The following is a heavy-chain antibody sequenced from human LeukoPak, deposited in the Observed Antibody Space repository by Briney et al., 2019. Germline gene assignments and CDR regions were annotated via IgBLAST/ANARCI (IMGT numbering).Heavy chain of an antibody. D-gene: IGHD1-1*01. Sequence: PSETLSLTCTVSGGSISSYYWSWIRQPPGKGLEWIGYIYYSGSTNYNPSLKSRVTISVDTSKNQFSLKLSSVTAADTAVYYCARGSDWKPLDYWGRGTLVTVSS. CDR1: GGSISSYY. J-gene: IGHJ4*02. CDR3: ARGSDWKPLDY. V-gene: IGHV4-59*01. CDR2: IYYSGST.